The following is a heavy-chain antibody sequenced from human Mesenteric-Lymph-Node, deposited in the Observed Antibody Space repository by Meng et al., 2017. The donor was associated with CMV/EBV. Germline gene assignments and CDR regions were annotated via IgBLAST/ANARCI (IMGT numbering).Heavy chain of an antibody. CDR3: ASRLRIPYGMDV. CDR1: GYSFTGYY. D-gene: IGHD5-12*01. J-gene: IGHJ6*02. CDR2: INHSGDST. Sequence: SVKVSCKASGYSFTGYYMHWVRQAPGQGLQWMGIINHSGDSTSYAQKFQGRVTMTRDTATSTVYMELSSLRSEDTAVYYCASRLRIPYGMDVWGQGTTVTVSS. V-gene: IGHV1-46*01.